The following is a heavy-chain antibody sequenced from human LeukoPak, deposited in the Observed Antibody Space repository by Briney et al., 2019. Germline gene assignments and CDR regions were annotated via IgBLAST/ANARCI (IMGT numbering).Heavy chain of an antibody. CDR1: GGSFSGYY. CDR3: ARGYGSGSYSVYYYGMDV. J-gene: IGHJ6*04. Sequence: SETLSLTCAVYGGSFSGYYWSWIRQPPGKGLEWIGEINHSGSTNYNPSLKSRVTISVDTSKNQFSLKLSSVTAADTAVYYCARGYGSGSYSVYYYGMDVWGKGTTVIVSS. CDR2: INHSGST. D-gene: IGHD3-10*01. V-gene: IGHV4-34*01.